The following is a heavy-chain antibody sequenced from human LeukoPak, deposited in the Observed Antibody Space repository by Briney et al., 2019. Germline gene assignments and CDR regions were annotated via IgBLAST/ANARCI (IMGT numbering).Heavy chain of an antibody. J-gene: IGHJ3*02. Sequence: ASVKVSCKASGYTFTSYGISWVRLAPGQGLEWMEWINPNSGGTNYAQKFQGRVTMTRDTSISTAYMELSRLRSDDTAVYYCARVRDGYNDAYDIWGQGTMVTVPS. D-gene: IGHD5-24*01. CDR2: INPNSGGT. V-gene: IGHV1-2*02. CDR1: GYTFTSYG. CDR3: ARVRDGYNDAYDI.